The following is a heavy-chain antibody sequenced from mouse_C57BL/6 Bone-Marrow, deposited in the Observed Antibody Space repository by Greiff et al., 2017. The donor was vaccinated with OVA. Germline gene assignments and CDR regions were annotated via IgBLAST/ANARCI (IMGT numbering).Heavy chain of an antibody. CDR2: IYPRSGNT. J-gene: IGHJ4*01. CDR3: ARWAYGSSYGAMDY. CDR1: GYTFTSYG. V-gene: IGHV1-81*01. Sequence: VQLQQSGAELARPGASVKLSCQASGYTFTSYGISWVKQRTGQGLEWIGEIYPRSGNTYYNEKFKGKATLTADKSSSTAYMELRSLTSEDSAVYFCARWAYGSSYGAMDYWGQGTSVTVSS. D-gene: IGHD1-1*01.